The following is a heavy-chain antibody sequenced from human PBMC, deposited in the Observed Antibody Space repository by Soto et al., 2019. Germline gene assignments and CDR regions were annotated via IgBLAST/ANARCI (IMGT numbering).Heavy chain of an antibody. J-gene: IGHJ6*02. CDR2: IIPILGIA. V-gene: IGHV1-69*08. CDR3: ATDYGDYYYYGMDV. CDR1: GGTFSSYT. D-gene: IGHD4-17*01. Sequence: QVQLVQSGAEVKKPGSSVKVSCKASGGTFSSYTISWVRQAPEQGLEWMGRIIPILGIANYAQKFQGRVTITADKSTSTAYMELSSLRSEDTAVYYCATDYGDYYYYGMDVWGQGTTFTVSS.